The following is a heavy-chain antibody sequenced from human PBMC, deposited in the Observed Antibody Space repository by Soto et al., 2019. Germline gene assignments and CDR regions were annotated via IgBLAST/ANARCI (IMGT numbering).Heavy chain of an antibody. Sequence: QVQLQESGPGLVEPSGTLSLTCAVSSGSISTNNWWGWVRQPPGKGLEWIGEIYHSGSTNYNPSHQSRLTISVDKSKNHFSLKLTSVTAADTAVYYCAMRGAYCGTACYLDYWGQGTLVTVSS. CDR3: AMRGAYCGTACYLDY. CDR2: IYHSGST. J-gene: IGHJ4*02. V-gene: IGHV4-4*02. D-gene: IGHD2-21*01. CDR1: SGSISTNNW.